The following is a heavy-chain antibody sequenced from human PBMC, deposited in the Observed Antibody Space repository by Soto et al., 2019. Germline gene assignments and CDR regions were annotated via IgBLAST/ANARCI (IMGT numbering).Heavy chain of an antibody. J-gene: IGHJ6*02. CDR2: IIPVFRTP. V-gene: IGHV1-69*13. CDR1: GGTFSSSA. CDR3: VRGHSGSYSNGGYYYYGMDV. Sequence: SVKVSCKASGGTFSSSAISWVRQAPGQGLEWMGGIIPVFRTPNYAQKFQGRVTITADESTSTVYMELSSLRSDDTAVYYCVRGHSGSYSNGGYYYYGMDVWGPGTTVTVSS. D-gene: IGHD1-26*01.